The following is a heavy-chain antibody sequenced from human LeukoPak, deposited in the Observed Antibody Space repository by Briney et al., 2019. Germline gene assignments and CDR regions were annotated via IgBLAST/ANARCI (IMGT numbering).Heavy chain of an antibody. J-gene: IGHJ4*02. CDR2: INPTGSTT. V-gene: IGHV1-46*04. CDR1: GYTFTSHY. CDR3: ARRLGGDY. Sequence: ASVKVSCKASGYTFTSHYMHWVRQAPGQGLEWMGVINPTGSTTTYAKKLQGRVTMTRNTSISTAYMELSSLRSEDTAVYYCARRLGGDYWGQGTLVTVSS. D-gene: IGHD2-15*01.